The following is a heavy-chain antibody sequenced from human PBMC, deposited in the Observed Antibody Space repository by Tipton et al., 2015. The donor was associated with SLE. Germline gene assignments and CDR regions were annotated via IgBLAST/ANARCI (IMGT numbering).Heavy chain of an antibody. CDR3: ARAPPLSFYDY. J-gene: IGHJ4*02. V-gene: IGHV4-39*01. D-gene: IGHD1-26*01. Sequence: TLSLTCTVSGDSMSRSGYYWVWIRQSPGKGLEWIGRIYYGGTTYYNPSLEGRVTISIDTSKNQFSLKLSSVTAADTAVYYCARAPPLSFYDYWGQGTLVTVSS. CDR2: IYYGGTT. CDR1: GDSMSRSGYY.